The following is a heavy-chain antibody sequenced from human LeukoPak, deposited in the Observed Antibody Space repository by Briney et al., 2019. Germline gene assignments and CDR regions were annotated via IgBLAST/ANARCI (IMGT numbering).Heavy chain of an antibody. CDR1: GFMFTSYW. CDR2: IKEDGSDK. D-gene: IGHD2-8*01. V-gene: IGHV3-7*03. Sequence: PGGSLRLSCAASGFMFTSYWMTWVRQAPGKGLEWVANIKEDGSDKYYADSVKGRFTISRDNSKNTLYLQMNSLRAEDTALYYCAKDRSCTNDICHGDFDYWGQGTLVTVSS. CDR3: AKDRSCTNDICHGDFDY. J-gene: IGHJ4*02.